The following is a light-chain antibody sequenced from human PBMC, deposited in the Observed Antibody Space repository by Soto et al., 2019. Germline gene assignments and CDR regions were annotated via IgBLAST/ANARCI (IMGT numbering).Light chain of an antibody. Sequence: DIQMTQSPSSLSASVGDTITLTCRASENINSYLNWYKQRPGKAPQLLIYAASSLQSGVPSRFSGSGSGTDFTLTISSLQHEDFATYYCQQSSNTPRTFGQGTKVDIK. J-gene: IGKJ1*01. V-gene: IGKV1-39*01. CDR3: QQSSNTPRT. CDR2: AAS. CDR1: ENINSY.